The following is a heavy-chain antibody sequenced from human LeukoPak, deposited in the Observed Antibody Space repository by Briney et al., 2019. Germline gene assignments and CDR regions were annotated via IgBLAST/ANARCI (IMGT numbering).Heavy chain of an antibody. D-gene: IGHD2-8*01. CDR1: GGSISSYY. CDR2: IYYSGST. Sequence: SETLSLICTVSGGSISSYYWSWIRQPPGKGLEWIGYIYYSGSTNYNPSLKSRVTISVDTSKNQFSLKLSSVTAADTAVYYCARAPSPYESNSFDPWGQGTLVTVSS. V-gene: IGHV4-59*01. J-gene: IGHJ5*02. CDR3: ARAPSPYESNSFDP.